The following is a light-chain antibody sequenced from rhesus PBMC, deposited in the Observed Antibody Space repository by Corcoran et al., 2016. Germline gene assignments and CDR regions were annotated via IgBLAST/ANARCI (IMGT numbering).Light chain of an antibody. CDR3: QQHDNSPYT. J-gene: IGKJ2*01. CDR2: RAS. CDR1: PGITNW. Sequence: DIQMTQSPSSLSASVGDRVTITCRASPGITNWLAWYQQKPGKAPKLLIYRASNLEKGVPSRFSGSGSGTDFTLTNSSLQPEDIATDYCQQHDNSPYTFGRGSKVEIK. V-gene: IGKV1-69*01.